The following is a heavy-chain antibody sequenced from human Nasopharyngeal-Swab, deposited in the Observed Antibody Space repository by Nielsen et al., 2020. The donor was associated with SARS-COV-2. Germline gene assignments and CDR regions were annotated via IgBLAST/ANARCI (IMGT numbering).Heavy chain of an antibody. D-gene: IGHD2-21*01. V-gene: IGHV4-39*07. CDR3: ARDTGCGGDCPKEVNSYGMDV. CDR2: IYYSGST. Sequence: PGKGLEWIGSIYYSGSTYYNPPLKSRVTISVDTSKNQFSLKLSSVTAADTAVYYCARDTGCGGDCPKEVNSYGMDVWGQGTTVTVSS. J-gene: IGHJ6*02.